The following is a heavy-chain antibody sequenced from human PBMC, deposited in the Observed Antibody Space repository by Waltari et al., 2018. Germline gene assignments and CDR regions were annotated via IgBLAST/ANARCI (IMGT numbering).Heavy chain of an antibody. CDR1: GGSFSGYY. V-gene: IGHV4-34*01. J-gene: IGHJ5*02. Sequence: QVQLQQWGAGLLKPSETLSLTCAVYGGSFSGYYWSWIRRPPGKGLEWIGEINHSGSTNYNPSLKSRVTISVDTSKNQFSLKLSSVTAADTAVYYCARGRNSSGWYGNWFDPWGQGTLVTVSS. D-gene: IGHD6-19*01. CDR3: ARGRNSSGWYGNWFDP. CDR2: INHSGST.